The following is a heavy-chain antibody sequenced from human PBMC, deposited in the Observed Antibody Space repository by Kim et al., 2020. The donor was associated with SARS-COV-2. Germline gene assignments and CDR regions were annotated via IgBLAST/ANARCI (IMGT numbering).Heavy chain of an antibody. J-gene: IGHJ4*02. CDR1: GGSFSGYY. Sequence: SETLSLPCAVYGGSFSGYYWSWIRQPPGKGLEWIGEINHSGSTNYNPSLKSRVTISVDTSKNQFSLKLSSVTAADTAVYYCARGKGGYKHFDYWGQGTLV. D-gene: IGHD5-12*01. V-gene: IGHV4-34*01. CDR3: ARGKGGYKHFDY. CDR2: INHSGST.